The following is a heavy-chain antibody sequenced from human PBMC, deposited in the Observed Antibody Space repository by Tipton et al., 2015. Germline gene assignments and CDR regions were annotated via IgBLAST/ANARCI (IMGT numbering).Heavy chain of an antibody. Sequence: SLRLSCAASRFSFSNFAMHWVRQPPGKGLEWVAVASHDGSKKYYADSVKGRFTISRDNSKSTLHLQMNSLSDEDTAVYYCARGYGDLARYFDFWGQGTLVTVSS. J-gene: IGHJ4*02. CDR1: RFSFSNFA. D-gene: IGHD4-17*01. CDR3: ARGYGDLARYFDF. CDR2: ASHDGSKK. V-gene: IGHV3-30*04.